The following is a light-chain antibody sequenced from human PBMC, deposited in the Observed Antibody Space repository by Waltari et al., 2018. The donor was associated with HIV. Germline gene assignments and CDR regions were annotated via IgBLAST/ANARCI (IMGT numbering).Light chain of an antibody. V-gene: IGKV1-8*01. CDR1: QGISSY. Sequence: AVRMTQSPSTFSASTGDIVTITCRASQGISSYLAWYQQKPGTAPKLLIYAASILQSGVPSRFSASGSGTNFTLTINCLQSEDLATYYCQLYYNFPRTFGQGTKVEL. CDR3: QLYYNFPRT. J-gene: IGKJ1*01. CDR2: AAS.